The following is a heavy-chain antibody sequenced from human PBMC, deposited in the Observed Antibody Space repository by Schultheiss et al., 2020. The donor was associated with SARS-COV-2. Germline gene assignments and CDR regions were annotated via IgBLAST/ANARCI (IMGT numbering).Heavy chain of an antibody. J-gene: IGHJ2*01. Sequence: ASVKVSCKASGYTFISYYIHWVRQAPGQGLDWRGWINPNSGGTNYAQKFQGWVTMTRDTSTSTVYMELSSLRSEDTAVYYCARATRERYFDLWGRGTLVTVSS. V-gene: IGHV1-2*04. D-gene: IGHD1-26*01. CDR3: ARATRERYFDL. CDR2: INPNSGGT. CDR1: GYTFISYY.